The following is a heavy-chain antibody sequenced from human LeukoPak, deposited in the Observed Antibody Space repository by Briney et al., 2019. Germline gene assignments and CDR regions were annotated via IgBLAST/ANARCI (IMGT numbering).Heavy chain of an antibody. D-gene: IGHD3-22*01. CDR1: GFTFSSYS. V-gene: IGHV3-48*01. CDR2: ISGSSSSI. J-gene: IGHJ3*02. CDR3: ARDKEANTMIIVHGAFDI. Sequence: GGSLRLSCAVSGFTFSSYSMNWVRQAPGKGLEWVSYISGSSSSIYYAASVKGRFTISRDNAKNSLFLQMNSLRAEDTAMYYCARDKEANTMIIVHGAFDIWSQGTMVTVSS.